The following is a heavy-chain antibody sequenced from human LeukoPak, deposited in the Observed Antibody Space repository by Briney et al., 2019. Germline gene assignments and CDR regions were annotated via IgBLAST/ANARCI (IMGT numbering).Heavy chain of an antibody. J-gene: IGHJ6*03. D-gene: IGHD2-2*01. CDR2: IIPIFGTA. V-gene: IGHV1-69*05. CDR1: GGTFSSYA. Sequence: ASVKVSCKASGGTFSSYAISWVRQAPGQGLEWMGGIIPIFGTANYAQKFQGRVTMTRDTSISTAYMELSRLRSDDTAVYYCARDPEGYCSSTSCPRHYYYMDVWGKGTTVTVSS. CDR3: ARDPEGYCSSTSCPRHYYYMDV.